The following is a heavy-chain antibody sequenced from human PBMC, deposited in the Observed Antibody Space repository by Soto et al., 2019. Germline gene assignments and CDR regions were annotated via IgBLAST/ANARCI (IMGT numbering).Heavy chain of an antibody. CDR2: INHSRST. D-gene: IGHD2-15*01. V-gene: IGHV4-34*01. CDR1: GGSFSGYY. CDR3: ARGSHSLGYCSGGSGYSGFNY. J-gene: IGHJ4*02. Sequence: SETLSLTCAVYGGSFSGYYWSWIRQPPGKGLEWIGEINHSRSTNYNPSLKIRVTISVDTSKNHFSLKLCSVTAADTVVFYCARGSHSLGYCSGGSGYSGFNYWGQGTLVTVSS.